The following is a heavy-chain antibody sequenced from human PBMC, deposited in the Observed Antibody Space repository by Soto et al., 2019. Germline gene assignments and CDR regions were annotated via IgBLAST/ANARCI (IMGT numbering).Heavy chain of an antibody. D-gene: IGHD6-13*01. CDR3: AREEFSSSWYSPSRFDY. CDR1: GFTFSSYE. Sequence: PGGSLRLSCAASGFTFSSYEMNWVRLAPGKGLEWVSYINSGGSTRYYADSVKGRFTISRDNAKNSLFLQMNSLRAEDTAVYYCAREEFSSSWYSPSRFDYCGQGTLVTVSS. CDR2: INSGGSTR. V-gene: IGHV3-48*03. J-gene: IGHJ4*02.